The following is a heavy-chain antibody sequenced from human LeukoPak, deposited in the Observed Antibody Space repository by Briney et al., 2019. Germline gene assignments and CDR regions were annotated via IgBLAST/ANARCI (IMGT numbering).Heavy chain of an antibody. J-gene: IGHJ6*04. CDR2: IWYDGSNK. CDR3: ARDPPPVLLWFGPGGTDV. Sequence: PGRSLRLSCAASGFTFSSYGMHWVRQAPGKGLEWVAVIWYDGSNKYYADSVKGRFTISRDNSKNTLYLQMNSLRAEDTAVYYCARDPPPVLLWFGPGGTDVWGKGTTVTVSS. CDR1: GFTFSSYG. V-gene: IGHV3-33*01. D-gene: IGHD3-10*01.